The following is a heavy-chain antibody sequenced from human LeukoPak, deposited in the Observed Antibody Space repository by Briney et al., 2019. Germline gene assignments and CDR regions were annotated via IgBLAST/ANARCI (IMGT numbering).Heavy chain of an antibody. CDR3: AKDLIVVTMVRGVPGGGFDY. Sequence: GGSLRLSCAASGFTVSSNYMSWVRQAPGKGLEWVSVIYSGGSTYYADSVKGRFTISRHNSKNTLYLQMNSLGAEDTAVYYCAKDLIVVTMVRGVPGGGFDYWGQGTLVTVSS. D-gene: IGHD3-10*01. V-gene: IGHV3-53*01. J-gene: IGHJ4*02. CDR1: GFTVSSNY. CDR2: IYSGGST.